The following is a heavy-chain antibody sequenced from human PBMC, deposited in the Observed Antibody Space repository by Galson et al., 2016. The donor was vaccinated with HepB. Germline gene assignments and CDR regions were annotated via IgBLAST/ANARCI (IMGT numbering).Heavy chain of an antibody. Sequence: SLRLSCATSRFTLTTYAIHWVRQAPGKGLEWLAVIWFDGINKFYADSVKGRFTISRDDSKNTMYLQMNSLRVEDTAVYYCARSPPPATPTAGSLDIWGQGTVLTVSS. J-gene: IGHJ3*02. CDR3: ARSPPPATPTAGSLDI. CDR2: IWFDGINK. CDR1: RFTLTTYA. V-gene: IGHV3-33*01.